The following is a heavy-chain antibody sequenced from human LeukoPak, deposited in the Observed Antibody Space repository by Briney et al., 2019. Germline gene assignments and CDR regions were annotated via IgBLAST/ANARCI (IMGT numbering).Heavy chain of an antibody. CDR2: IRYDGSNK. D-gene: IGHD3-22*01. J-gene: IGHJ4*02. V-gene: IGHV3-30*02. CDR1: GFTFSNAW. Sequence: GGSLRLSCAASGFTFSNAWMSWVRQAPGKGLEWVAFIRYDGSNKYYADSVKGRFTISRDNSKNTLYLQMNSLRAEDTAVYYCARGPSSGYYYGEYYFDYWGQGTLVTVSS. CDR3: ARGPSSGYYYGEYYFDY.